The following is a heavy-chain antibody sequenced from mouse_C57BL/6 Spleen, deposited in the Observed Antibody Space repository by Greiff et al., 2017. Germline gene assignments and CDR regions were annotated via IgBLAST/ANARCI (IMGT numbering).Heavy chain of an antibody. V-gene: IGHV1-80*01. CDR1: GYAFSSYW. D-gene: IGHD1-1*01. Sequence: VQLVESGAELVKPGASVKISCKASGYAFSSYWMNWVKQRPGKGLEWIGQIYPGNGDTNYNGKFKGKATLTADKYSSTAYMQLSSLPAEDSAVYFCARYYGSSYDWFAYWGQGTLVTVSA. CDR3: ARYYGSSYDWFAY. CDR2: IYPGNGDT. J-gene: IGHJ3*01.